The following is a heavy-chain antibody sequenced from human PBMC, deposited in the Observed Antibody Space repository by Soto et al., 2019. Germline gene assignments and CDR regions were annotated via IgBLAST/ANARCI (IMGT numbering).Heavy chain of an antibody. CDR1: CRSLLGTY. CDR3: ARGRGRYYREPFDH. D-gene: IGHD3-22*01. CDR2: INHSKST. V-gene: IGHV4-34*01. J-gene: IGHJ4*02. Sequence: SEPWSLTLAVHCRSLLGTYWTGIRKPPGKGLEWFGEINHSKSTNYNPSLNRRVTISVDTSTNQFSLKLSSVTAADTAGDDCARGRGRYYREPFDHGGQETRFTFSP.